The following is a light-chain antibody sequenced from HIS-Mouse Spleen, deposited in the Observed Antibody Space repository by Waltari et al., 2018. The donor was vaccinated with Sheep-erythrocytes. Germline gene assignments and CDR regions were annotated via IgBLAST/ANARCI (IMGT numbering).Light chain of an antibody. J-gene: IGLJ3*02. CDR2: EGS. CDR3: CSYAGSSTPWV. CDR1: RRAVGSYNL. V-gene: IGLV2-23*01. Sequence: QSALTQPASVSGSPGQSITISCTGTRRAVGSYNLCSWYQQHPGKAPKLMIYEGSKRPSGVSNRFSGSKSGNTASLTISGLQAEDEADYYCCSYAGSSTPWVFGGGTKLTVL.